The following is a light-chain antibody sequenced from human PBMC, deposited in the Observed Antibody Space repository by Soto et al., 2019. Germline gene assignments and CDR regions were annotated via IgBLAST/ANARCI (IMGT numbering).Light chain of an antibody. CDR3: QHYYDFWT. CDR2: SAS. V-gene: IGKV1-5*01. J-gene: IGKJ1*01. Sequence: DIQMTQSPSTLSASLGDRVTITCRANKSIGDWLAWYQQKPGKAPNLLIYSASSLESGVPSRFSGSGSGTKFTITITRLQPVDFSTYYCQHYYDFWTFGQGTKVEMK. CDR1: KSIGDW.